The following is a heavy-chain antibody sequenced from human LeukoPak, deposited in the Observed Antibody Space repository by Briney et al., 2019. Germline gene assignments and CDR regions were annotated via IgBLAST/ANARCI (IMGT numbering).Heavy chain of an antibody. CDR3: ANCQVKQWLVGPDY. V-gene: IGHV3-23*01. J-gene: IGHJ4*02. D-gene: IGHD6-19*01. CDR2: ISGSGGST. CDR1: GFTFSSYA. Sequence: HTGGSLRLSCAASGFTFSSYAMSWVRQAPGKGLEWVSAISGSGGSTYYADSVKGRFTISRDNSKNTLYLQMNSLRAEDTAVYYCANCQVKQWLVGPDYWGQGTLVTVSS.